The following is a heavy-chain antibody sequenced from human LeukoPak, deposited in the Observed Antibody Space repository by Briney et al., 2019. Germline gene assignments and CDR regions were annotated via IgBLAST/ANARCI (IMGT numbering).Heavy chain of an antibody. D-gene: IGHD5-12*01. Sequence: VGALRLSCAASVFTFSSYAIHWVRQAPRKGLERVAVISYDGSNKYYADSVKGRLTISRDNSKNTLYLQMNSLRAEDTAVYYCASGGSGYDLDYWGQGTLVTVSS. V-gene: IGHV3-30*04. CDR1: VFTFSSYA. J-gene: IGHJ4*02. CDR3: ASGGSGYDLDY. CDR2: ISYDGSNK.